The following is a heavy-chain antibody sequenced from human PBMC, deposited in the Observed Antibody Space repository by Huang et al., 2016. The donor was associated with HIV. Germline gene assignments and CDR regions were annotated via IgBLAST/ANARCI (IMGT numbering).Heavy chain of an antibody. J-gene: IGHJ4*02. CDR3: TTWASSSAGGN. CDR1: GFTFKNAW. D-gene: IGHD6-25*01. CDR2: MKSKNDGGTT. V-gene: IGHV3-15*05. Sequence: EVQLVDTGGGLVKPGGSLRHSCTDYGFTFKNAWGGWVRQAAGPELEERGLMKSKNDGGTTEYASPVKGRFTMSRDDSRDTVYRQMSSLKSEDTGVYYCTTWASSSAGGNWGQGALVTVSS.